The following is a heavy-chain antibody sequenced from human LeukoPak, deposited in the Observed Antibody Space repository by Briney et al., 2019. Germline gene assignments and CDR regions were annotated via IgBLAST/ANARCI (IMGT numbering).Heavy chain of an antibody. V-gene: IGHV1-46*01. D-gene: IGHD3-22*01. Sequence: ASVKVSCKASGYTFTSYYMHWVRQAPGQGLEWKGIINPSGGSTSYAQKFQGRVTMTRDMSTSTVYMELSSLRSEDTAVYYCARSSDDSSGYYSSYFDYWGQGTLVTVSS. J-gene: IGHJ4*02. CDR3: ARSSDDSSGYYSSYFDY. CDR1: GYTFTSYY. CDR2: INPSGGST.